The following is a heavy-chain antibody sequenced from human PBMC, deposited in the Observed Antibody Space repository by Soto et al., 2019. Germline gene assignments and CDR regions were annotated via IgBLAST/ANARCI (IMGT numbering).Heavy chain of an antibody. CDR3: ARRYGYSFDY. Sequence: QVQLQESGPGLVKPSETLSLTCTVSGGSISSYYWSWIRQPPGKGLEWIGYIYYSGTTNYNPSLKSRVTISVYTSKNQLSLKFSSVTAADTAVYYCARRYGYSFDYWGQGTLVTVSS. V-gene: IGHV4-59*08. CDR2: IYYSGTT. D-gene: IGHD5-18*01. CDR1: GGSISSYY. J-gene: IGHJ4*02.